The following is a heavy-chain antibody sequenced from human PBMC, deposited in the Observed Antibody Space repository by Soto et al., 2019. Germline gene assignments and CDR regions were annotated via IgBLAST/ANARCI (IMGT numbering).Heavy chain of an antibody. CDR3: ARDLQAGTDNVNWFAP. Sequence: GSLRLSCAASGFSISRSAMHWVRQAPGKGLEWVAVIAYDGSNRWYADSAKGRFTISRDNSKNTVYLQMSSLRGEDTAVYYCARDLQAGTDNVNWFAPWGQGTLVTVSS. CDR2: IAYDGSNR. CDR1: GFSISRSA. D-gene: IGHD1-1*01. J-gene: IGHJ5*02. V-gene: IGHV3-30*04.